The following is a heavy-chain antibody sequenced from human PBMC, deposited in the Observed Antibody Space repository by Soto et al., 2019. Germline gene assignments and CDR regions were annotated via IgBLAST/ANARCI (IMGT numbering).Heavy chain of an antibody. V-gene: IGHV3-23*01. Sequence: PGGSVRHSCAASGFVFSGYAMSWVRKGPGKGLEWFAVISGSGGSSYDADSVNGRFTISRDNAKNTLVLQMNILRVEDTAVYYCATKDGRHGFDGALFDYGCQGTLVTVSS. D-gene: IGHD2-8*01. J-gene: IGHJ4*02. CDR3: ATKDGRHGFDGALFDY. CDR2: ISGSGGSS. CDR1: GFVFSGYA.